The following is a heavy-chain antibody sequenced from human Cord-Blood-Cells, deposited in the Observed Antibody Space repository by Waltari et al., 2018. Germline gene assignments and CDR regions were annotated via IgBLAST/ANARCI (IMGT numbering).Heavy chain of an antibody. V-gene: IGHV1-2*02. CDR2: INPNSGGT. CDR1: GYTFTGYS. CDR3: ARVRANEGDGYSGYDDAFDI. Sequence: QVQLVQSGAEVKKPGASVKVSCKASGYTFTGYSMHWVRQAPGQGLEWMGWINPNSGGTNYAQKFQGRVTMTRDTSISTAYMELSRLRSDDTAVYYCARVRANEGDGYSGYDDAFDIWGQGTMVTVSS. J-gene: IGHJ3*02. D-gene: IGHD5-12*01.